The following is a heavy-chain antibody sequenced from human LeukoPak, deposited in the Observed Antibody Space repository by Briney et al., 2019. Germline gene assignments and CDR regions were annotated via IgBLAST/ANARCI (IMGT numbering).Heavy chain of an antibody. V-gene: IGHV1-69*02. CDR2: IIPILGIA. CDR1: GGTFSSYT. CDR3: ARIPHRYCSSTSCYMRGDFDY. Sequence: ASVKVSCKASGGTFSSYTISWVRQAPGQGLEWMGRIIPILGIANYAEKFQGRVTITADKSTSTAYMELSSLRSEDTAVYYCARIPHRYCSSTSCYMRGDFDYWGQGTLVTVSS. J-gene: IGHJ4*02. D-gene: IGHD2-2*02.